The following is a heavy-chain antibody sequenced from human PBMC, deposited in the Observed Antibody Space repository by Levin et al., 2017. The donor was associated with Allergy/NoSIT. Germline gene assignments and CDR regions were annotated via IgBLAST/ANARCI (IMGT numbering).Heavy chain of an antibody. CDR3: ATLLSSSSSDY. V-gene: IGHV4-34*01. J-gene: IGHJ4*02. CDR1: GDSISRDY. CDR2: INHRGIT. D-gene: IGHD6-6*01. Sequence: SETLSLICAVCGDSISRDYWTWIRQSPGKGLEWIGEINHRGITNCNPSLKSRVTMSVDTSMKYISLKLRSVTAADTAVYYCATLLSSSSSDYWGQGTPVTVSA.